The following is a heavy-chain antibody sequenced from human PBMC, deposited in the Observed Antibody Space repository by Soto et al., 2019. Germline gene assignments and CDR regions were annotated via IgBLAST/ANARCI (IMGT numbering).Heavy chain of an antibody. Sequence: GGSLRLSCAASGFTFSSYSMNWVRQAPGKGLEWVSYISSSSSTIYYADSVKGRFTISRDNAKNSLYLQMNSLRDEDTAVYYCAREVPTQLWSDHDAFDIWGQGTMVTVS. V-gene: IGHV3-48*02. J-gene: IGHJ3*02. CDR1: GFTFSSYS. CDR3: AREVPTQLWSDHDAFDI. D-gene: IGHD5-18*01. CDR2: ISSSSSTI.